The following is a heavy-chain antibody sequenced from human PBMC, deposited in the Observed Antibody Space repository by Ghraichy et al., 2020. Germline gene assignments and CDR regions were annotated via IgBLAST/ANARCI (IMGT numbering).Heavy chain of an antibody. CDR2: AHYRGST. J-gene: IGHJ6*02. D-gene: IGHD2-15*01. Sequence: SETLSLTCTVSGGSVSSVSYSWIWIRQPPGKGLEWIGYAHYRGSTNYNPSLRIRRNVSVDTSKNQIPLNLRSATVADAAVYYCGRATTPNFNSYYAMDVWGQGTTVTVSS. V-gene: IGHV4-61*01. CDR1: GGSVSSVSYS. CDR3: GRATTPNFNSYYAMDV.